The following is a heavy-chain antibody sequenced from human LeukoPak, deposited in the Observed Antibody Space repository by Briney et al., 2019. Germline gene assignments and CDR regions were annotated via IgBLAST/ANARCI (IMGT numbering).Heavy chain of an antibody. J-gene: IGHJ3*02. V-gene: IGHV4-39*01. CDR3: ASRPLRYFDWLLYKGDAFDI. Sequence: PSETLSLTCTVSGGSISRSNFYWGWIRQPPGKGLEWIGDIYYSGNTYYNPSLQSRVTLSVDSPKNQFSLKLTSVTAGDTAVYYCASRPLRYFDWLLYKGDAFDIWGQGTMVTVSS. CDR1: GGSISRSNFY. D-gene: IGHD3-9*01. CDR2: IYYSGNT.